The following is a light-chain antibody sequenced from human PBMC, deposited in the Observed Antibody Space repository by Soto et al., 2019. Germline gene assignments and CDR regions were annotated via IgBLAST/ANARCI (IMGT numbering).Light chain of an antibody. J-gene: IGKJ1*01. Sequence: DIQMTQSPSTLSASVGDRVTITCRASQSVSSGLAWYQHKPGKAPKLLIYKASNLESGVPSRFSGSGSATEFTLTISSLQPDDFATYYCQQHNTYSRTFGQGTKVEIK. V-gene: IGKV1-5*03. CDR1: QSVSSG. CDR3: QQHNTYSRT. CDR2: KAS.